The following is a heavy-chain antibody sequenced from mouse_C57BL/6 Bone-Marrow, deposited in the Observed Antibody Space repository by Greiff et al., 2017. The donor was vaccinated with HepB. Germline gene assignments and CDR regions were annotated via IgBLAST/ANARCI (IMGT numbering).Heavy chain of an antibody. J-gene: IGHJ2*01. D-gene: IGHD1-1*01. Sequence: VQLQQSGPGLVKPSQTVFLTCTVTGISITTGNYRWSWIRQFPGNKLEWIGYIYYSGTITYNPSLTSRTTITRDTPKNQFFLEMNSLTAEDTATYYCARDGSITTVVAPDYWGQGTTLTVSS. V-gene: IGHV3-5*01. CDR2: IYYSGTI. CDR3: ARDGSITTVVAPDY. CDR1: GISITTGNYR.